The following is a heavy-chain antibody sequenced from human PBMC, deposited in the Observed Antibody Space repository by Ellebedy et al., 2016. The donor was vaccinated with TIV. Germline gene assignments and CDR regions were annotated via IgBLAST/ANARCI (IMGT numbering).Heavy chain of an antibody. J-gene: IGHJ6*02. CDR2: INPDSGGT. V-gene: IGHV1-2*02. Sequence: ASVKVSCKASGYTFTANYIHWVRQAPGQGLEWMGWINPDSGGTNFAQKFQDRVSMTRDTSVSTAYKELNSLESDDTAVYWCARVRRATSGMDVWGQGTTVTVS. CDR1: GYTFTANY. D-gene: IGHD1-1*01. CDR3: ARVRRATSGMDV.